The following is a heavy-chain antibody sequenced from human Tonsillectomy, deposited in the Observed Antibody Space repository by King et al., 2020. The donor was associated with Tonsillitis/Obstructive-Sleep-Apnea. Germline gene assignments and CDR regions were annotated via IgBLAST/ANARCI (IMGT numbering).Heavy chain of an antibody. J-gene: IGHJ6*03. CDR2: ISSSSSYI. V-gene: IGHV3-21*01. CDR1: GFTFSSYS. CDR3: ARDAGTDFWSGYYTGVYYYYMDV. D-gene: IGHD3-3*01. Sequence: VQLVESGGGLVKPGGSLRLSFAASGFTFSSYSMNWVRHAPGKGLEWVSSISSSSSYIYDADSLKGRLPISRDNAKNSLYLQMNSLRAEDTAVYYCARDAGTDFWSGYYTGVYYYYMDVWGKGTTVTVSS.